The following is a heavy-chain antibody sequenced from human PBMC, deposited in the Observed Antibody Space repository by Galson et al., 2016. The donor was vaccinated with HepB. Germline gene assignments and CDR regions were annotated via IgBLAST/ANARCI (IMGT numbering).Heavy chain of an antibody. CDR3: GSVALG. D-gene: IGHD7-27*01. V-gene: IGHV3-48*04. Sequence: SLRLSCAASGFNFNRYAMNWVRQAPGRGLEWIAYLSASSQNIDYADSVRGRFTISSDNAKSALYLHMNSLRAEDTAVYYCGSVALGWGQGTLVTVSS. CDR1: GFNFNRYA. CDR2: LSASSQNI. J-gene: IGHJ4*02.